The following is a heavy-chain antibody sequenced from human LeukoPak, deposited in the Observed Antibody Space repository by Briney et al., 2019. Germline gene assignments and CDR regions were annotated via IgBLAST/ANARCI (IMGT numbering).Heavy chain of an antibody. CDR3: AKDRRFPDDVFDV. V-gene: IGHV3-23*01. J-gene: IGHJ3*01. CDR2: ISGSDGRT. Sequence: GGSLRLSCAASGFTFSSYAMSWVRQAPGKGLEWVSAISGSDGRTRYADSVKGRLTISRDNSKNTLYLQMNSLRAEDTALYYCAKDRRFPDDVFDVWGQGTMVTVSS. CDR1: GFTFSSYA. D-gene: IGHD2-21*01.